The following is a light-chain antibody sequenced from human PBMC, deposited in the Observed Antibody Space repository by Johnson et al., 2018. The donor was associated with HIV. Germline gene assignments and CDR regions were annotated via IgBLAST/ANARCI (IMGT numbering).Light chain of an antibody. J-gene: IGLJ1*01. CDR2: DNN. Sequence: VLTQPPSVSAAPGQTVTISCSGSSSTVGSSFVSWYRQVPGTAPKLLIYDNNKRPSGIPDRFSGSKSGTSATLGITGLQTGDEAHLYCRTWDSSLSAVYVFGTGTKVPVL. V-gene: IGLV1-51*01. CDR3: RTWDSSLSAVYV. CDR1: SSTVGSSF.